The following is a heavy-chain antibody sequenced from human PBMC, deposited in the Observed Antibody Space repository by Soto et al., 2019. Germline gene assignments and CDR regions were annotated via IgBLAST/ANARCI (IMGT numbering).Heavy chain of an antibody. V-gene: IGHV4-4*07. J-gene: IGHJ5*02. D-gene: IGHD1-26*01. CDR1: GASLSRYY. CDR3: VRDGTKNLRDRFEP. CDR2: IYATGDT. Sequence: PSDTLSLTSNVSGASLSRYYLSWIRQPPGKGLEWIGRIYATGDTDYNPSLKSRISMSVDMSKKQFSLTLRSVTAADTAIYYCVRDGTKNLRDRFEPWVRGIWVTVSS.